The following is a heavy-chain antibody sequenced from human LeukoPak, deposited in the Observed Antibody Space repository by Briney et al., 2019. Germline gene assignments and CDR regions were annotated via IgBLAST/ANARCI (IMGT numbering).Heavy chain of an antibody. V-gene: IGHV3-11*04. D-gene: IGHD1-1*01. CDR3: ARDPRTVRI. Sequence: GGSLRLACAPSVFTFSDNYMCWVRQAPGKALEWLSYISGNGGVIQYADSVKGRFTISRDNAKNLLYLQMDSLRVEDTAIYYCARDPRTVRIWGQGTLVTVSS. CDR1: VFTFSDNY. J-gene: IGHJ4*02. CDR2: ISGNGGVI.